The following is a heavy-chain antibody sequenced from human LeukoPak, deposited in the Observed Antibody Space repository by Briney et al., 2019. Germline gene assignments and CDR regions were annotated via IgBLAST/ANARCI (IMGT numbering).Heavy chain of an antibody. D-gene: IGHD6-19*01. CDR3: ARVSYSSGWYDDYFDY. Sequence: SQTLSLTCTVSGGSLSTYYWSWIRPPAGKGLGWVGYIYYSGSTNYNPSLKSRVTMSVDTSKTEFSQKLSSVTAADTAVYYCARVSYSSGWYDDYFDYWGQGTLVTVSS. J-gene: IGHJ4*02. V-gene: IGHV4-59*01. CDR1: GGSLSTYY. CDR2: IYYSGST.